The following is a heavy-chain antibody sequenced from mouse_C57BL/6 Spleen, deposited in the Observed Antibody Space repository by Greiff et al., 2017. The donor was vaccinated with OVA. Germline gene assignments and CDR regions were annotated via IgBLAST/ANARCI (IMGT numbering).Heavy chain of an antibody. D-gene: IGHD4-1*02. Sequence: QVQLQQPGAELVKPGASVKLSCKASGYTFTSYWMPWVKQRPGQGLGWIGMIHPNSGSTNYNEKFKSKATLTVDKSTSTAYMQLSSLTSEDSAVYYCARSRPNWDYAMDYWGQGTSVTVSS. J-gene: IGHJ4*01. CDR3: ARSRPNWDYAMDY. CDR1: GYTFTSYW. CDR2: IHPNSGST. V-gene: IGHV1-64*01.